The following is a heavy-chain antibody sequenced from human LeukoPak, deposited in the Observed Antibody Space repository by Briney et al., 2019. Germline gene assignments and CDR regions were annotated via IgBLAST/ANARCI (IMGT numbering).Heavy chain of an antibody. CDR1: GYRFTSYW. J-gene: IGHJ4*02. Sequence: GESLKISCKGSGYRFTSYWIGWVRQMPGKGLEWMGIIYPGDSDTRYSPSFQGQVTISADKSISTAYLQWSSLKASDTAMYYCARLSSIAARHPLSRSDYWGQGTLVTVSS. CDR2: IYPGDSDT. V-gene: IGHV5-51*01. CDR3: ARLSSIAARHPLSRSDY. D-gene: IGHD6-6*01.